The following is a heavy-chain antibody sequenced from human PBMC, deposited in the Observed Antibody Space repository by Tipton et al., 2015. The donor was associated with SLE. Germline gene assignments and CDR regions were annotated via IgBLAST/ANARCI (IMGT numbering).Heavy chain of an antibody. CDR2: IWFDGSNY. V-gene: IGHV3-33*01. D-gene: IGHD3-9*01. J-gene: IGHJ6*02. CDR3: ARDILTGYPYGMDV. CDR1: GFSFSSYG. Sequence: RSLRLSCAASGFSFSSYGMHWVRQAPGKGLEWVAVIWFDGSNYHYANFVKGRFTISRDNSKNTLYLQMNSLRAEDTAVYYCARDILTGYPYGMDVWGQGTTVTVSS.